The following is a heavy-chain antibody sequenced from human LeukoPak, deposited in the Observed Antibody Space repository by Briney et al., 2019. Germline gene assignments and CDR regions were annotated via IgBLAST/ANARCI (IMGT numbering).Heavy chain of an antibody. CDR2: IGGSGGST. J-gene: IGHJ4*02. D-gene: IGHD5-18*01. CDR3: ESHNYGKAYFDY. Sequence: GGSLRLSCAASGFTSSFYGMSWVRQAPGKGLEWVSGIGGSGGSTYYADSVKGRFTISRDNSKNTLYLQMNSLRAADTAVYYCESHNYGKAYFDYWGQGSLVTVSS. V-gene: IGHV3-23*01. CDR1: GFTSSFYG.